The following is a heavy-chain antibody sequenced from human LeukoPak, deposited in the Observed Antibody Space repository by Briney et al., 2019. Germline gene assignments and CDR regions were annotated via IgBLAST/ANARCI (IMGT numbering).Heavy chain of an antibody. Sequence: GGSLRLSCAASTFTFSNYWMSWVRQAPGKGLEWVANIKQDGSEKYYVDSVKGRFTISRDNAKTSLYLQMNSLRAEDTAVYYCARDVLAAGATGTFNIWGQGTMVTVSS. D-gene: IGHD1-14*01. CDR1: TFTFSNYW. CDR3: ARDVLAAGATGTFNI. CDR2: IKQDGSEK. J-gene: IGHJ3*02. V-gene: IGHV3-7*03.